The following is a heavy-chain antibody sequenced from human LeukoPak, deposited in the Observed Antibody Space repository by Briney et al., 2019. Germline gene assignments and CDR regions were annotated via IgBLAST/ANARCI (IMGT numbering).Heavy chain of an antibody. CDR3: ARDSSGWYSPHTNTPHY. J-gene: IGHJ4*02. CDR2: ISYDGSNK. CDR1: GFPFRSYA. V-gene: IGHV3-30*04. D-gene: IGHD6-19*01. Sequence: GALGLSWAASGFPFRSYAMQLVRQAPGKGLEWVGVISYDGSNKYYADSVKGRFTISRDNSKNTLYLQMNSLRAEDTAVYYCARDSSGWYSPHTNTPHYWGQGTLVTVSS.